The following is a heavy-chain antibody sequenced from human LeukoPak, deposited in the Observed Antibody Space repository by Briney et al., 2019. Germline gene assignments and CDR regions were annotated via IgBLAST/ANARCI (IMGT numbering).Heavy chain of an antibody. Sequence: GRSLRLSCVASGFTLDRYAMHWVRQAPGKGLEWVAGFSLDTDRIDYADSVKGRLTVSKDDAKKTLYLQMNNLRTEDTALYFCTKDITPGGADVWGQGTTVTVSS. CDR3: TKDITPGGADV. J-gene: IGHJ6*02. CDR1: GFTLDRYA. D-gene: IGHD3-10*01. V-gene: IGHV3-9*01. CDR2: FSLDTDRI.